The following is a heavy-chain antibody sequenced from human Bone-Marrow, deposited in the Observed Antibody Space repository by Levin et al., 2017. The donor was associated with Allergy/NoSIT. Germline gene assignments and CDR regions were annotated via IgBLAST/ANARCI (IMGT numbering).Heavy chain of an antibody. D-gene: IGHD6-19*01. CDR3: ARAGDWESSVWYGTKDYAMEF. CDR2: IYSTASS. Sequence: SETLSLTCNVSGVSINNYFWSWIRQPPGKGLEWIGYIYSTASSSYNPSLKNRVTMSIETSKNQVSLKLRSVAAADTAVYYCARAGDWESSVWYGTKDYAMEFWGQGTTVTVSS. V-gene: IGHV4-59*01. CDR1: GVSINNYF. J-gene: IGHJ6*02.